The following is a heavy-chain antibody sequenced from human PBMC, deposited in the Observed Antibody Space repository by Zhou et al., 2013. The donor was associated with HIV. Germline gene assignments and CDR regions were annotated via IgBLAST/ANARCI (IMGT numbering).Heavy chain of an antibody. Sequence: QVQLVQSGAEVKKPGASVKVSCKASGYTFTNYGISWVRQAPGQGLEWMGWISAYNGNTNYAQKLQDRVTMTTDTSTSTAYMELRSLRSDDTAVYYCGRRGSWGDRTTIIRGGVDVWGQGTTVSVSS. D-gene: IGHD3-10*01. V-gene: IGHV1-18*01. CDR2: ISAYNGNT. CDR1: GYTFTNYG. J-gene: IGHJ6*02. CDR3: GRRGSWGDRTTIIRGGVDV.